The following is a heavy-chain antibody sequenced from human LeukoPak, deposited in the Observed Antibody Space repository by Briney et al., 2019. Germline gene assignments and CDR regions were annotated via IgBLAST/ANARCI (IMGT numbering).Heavy chain of an antibody. J-gene: IGHJ6*02. D-gene: IGHD2-15*01. CDR3: AIGYCSGGSCYGVYYYYGMDV. V-gene: IGHV4-39*07. CDR1: GGSISSSSYY. Sequence: SETLSLTCTVSGGSISSSSYYWGWVRQPPGKGLEWIGNIYYSGSTYYNPSLKSRVTISVDTSKNQFSLKLSSVTAAGTAVYYCAIGYCSGGSCYGVYYYYGMDVWGQGTTVTVSS. CDR2: IYYSGST.